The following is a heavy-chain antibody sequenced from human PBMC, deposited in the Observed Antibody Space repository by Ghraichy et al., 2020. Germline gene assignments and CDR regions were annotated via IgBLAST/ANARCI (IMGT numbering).Heavy chain of an antibody. CDR3: ARRVEMATYGMDV. V-gene: IGHV1-69*13. J-gene: IGHJ6*02. CDR1: GGTFSSYA. CDR2: IIPIFGTA. D-gene: IGHD5-24*01. Sequence: SVKVSCKASGGTFSSYAISWVRQAPGQGLEWMGGIIPIFGTANYAQKFQGRVTITADESTSTAYMELSSLRSEDTAVYYCARRVEMATYGMDVWGQGTTVTVSS.